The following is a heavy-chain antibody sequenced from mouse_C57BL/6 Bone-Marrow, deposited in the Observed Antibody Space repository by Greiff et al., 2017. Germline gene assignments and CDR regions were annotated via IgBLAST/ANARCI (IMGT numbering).Heavy chain of an antibody. CDR1: GYTFTDYE. D-gene: IGHD2-4*01. V-gene: IGHV1-15*01. CDR3: ARTEGYYDYDGDAMDY. Sequence: QVQLQQSGAELVRPGASVTLSCKASGYTFTDYEMHWVKQTPVHGLEWIGAIAPETGGTAYNQKFKGKAILTADKSSSTAYRELRSLTSEDSAVYYCARTEGYYDYDGDAMDYWGQGTSVTVSS. CDR2: IAPETGGT. J-gene: IGHJ4*01.